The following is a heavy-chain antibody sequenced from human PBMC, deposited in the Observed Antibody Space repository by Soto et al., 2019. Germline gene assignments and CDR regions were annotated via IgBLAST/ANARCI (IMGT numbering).Heavy chain of an antibody. D-gene: IGHD4-17*01. V-gene: IGHV3-48*02. Sequence: TGGSLRLSCVASEFTFSSSYSMNWVRQAPGKGLEWVSYISSSSSTIYYADSVKGRFTISRDNAKNSLYLQMSSLRDEDTAVYYCAREMTTNPPGAFDIWGQGTMVTVSS. CDR2: ISSSSSTI. CDR3: AREMTTNPPGAFDI. J-gene: IGHJ3*02. CDR1: EFTFSSSYS.